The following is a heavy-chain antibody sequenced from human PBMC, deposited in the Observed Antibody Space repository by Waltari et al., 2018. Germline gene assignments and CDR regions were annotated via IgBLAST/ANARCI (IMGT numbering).Heavy chain of an antibody. Sequence: QVQLQESGPGLVKPSETLSLTCTVSGGTISSHYWSWIRQPPGKGLEWIGYIYYSGITTYTPSLKIRVTISVDTSKNQFSLKLSSVTAADTAVYYCASGGLYNWNEIDYWGQGTLVTVSS. CDR2: IYYSGIT. CDR1: GGTISSHY. J-gene: IGHJ4*02. CDR3: ASGGLYNWNEIDY. D-gene: IGHD1-20*01. V-gene: IGHV4-59*11.